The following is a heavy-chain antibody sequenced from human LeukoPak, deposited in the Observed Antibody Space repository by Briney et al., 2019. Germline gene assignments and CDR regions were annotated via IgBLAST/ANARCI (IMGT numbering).Heavy chain of an antibody. CDR1: GYTFTGQY. J-gene: IGHJ4*02. CDR2: INPNSGGT. V-gene: IGHV1-2*02. D-gene: IGHD4-17*01. CDR3: ARTLTTATWDY. Sequence: GASVKVSCKTSGYTFTGQYLHWVRQAPGQGLEWMGWINPNSGGTKSAQIFQGRVTMTRDTSISTAYMEVSSLRSDDSAVYFCARTLTTATWDYWGQGTLVTVSS.